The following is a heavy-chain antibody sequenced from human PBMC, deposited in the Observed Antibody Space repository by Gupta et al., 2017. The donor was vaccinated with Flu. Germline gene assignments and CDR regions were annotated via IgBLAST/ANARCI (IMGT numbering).Heavy chain of an antibody. V-gene: IGHV1-69*02. D-gene: IGHD3-16*02. Sequence: QVQLVQSGAEVKKPGSSVKVSCKASGATFSSYTISWVRQAPGQGLEGMGRIIPILSRANYAQKFQGRVTITADKSTGPAYMELGSLRSEDTAVYYCAGGGDYDYVWGSYPPPDYWGQGTLVTVSS. CDR2: IIPILSRA. CDR1: GATFSSYT. CDR3: AGGGDYDYVWGSYPPPDY. J-gene: IGHJ4*02.